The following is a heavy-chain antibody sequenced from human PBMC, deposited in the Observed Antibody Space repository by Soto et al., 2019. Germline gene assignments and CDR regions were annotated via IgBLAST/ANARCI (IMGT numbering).Heavy chain of an antibody. CDR2: IYHSGST. CDR3: AAGGGLPRYY. CDR1: GGSISNGGYF. V-gene: IGHV4-30-2*01. J-gene: IGHJ4*02. D-gene: IGHD5-12*01. Sequence: ALENLSLTLAVFGGSISNGGYFWSLIRQPPGKGLEWIGYIYHSGSTYYNPSLKSRVTISVDRSKNQFSLKLSSVTAADTAVYYCAAGGGLPRYYWGQGTLVTVSS.